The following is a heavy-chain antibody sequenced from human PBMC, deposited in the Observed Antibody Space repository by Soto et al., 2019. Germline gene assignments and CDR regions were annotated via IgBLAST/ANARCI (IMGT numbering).Heavy chain of an antibody. CDR3: ARDNGYGHFDS. V-gene: IGHV4-31*03. CDR1: GASISSGRSY. J-gene: IGHJ4*02. Sequence: SETLSLTCTVSGASISSGRSYWSWIRQYPGKGLEWIGYMFYSGSTYYHPSLKSRVNISADTSKNQFSLRLTSVTPADTAVYYCARDNGYGHFDSWGQGTLVTVSS. D-gene: IGHD5-12*01. CDR2: MFYSGST.